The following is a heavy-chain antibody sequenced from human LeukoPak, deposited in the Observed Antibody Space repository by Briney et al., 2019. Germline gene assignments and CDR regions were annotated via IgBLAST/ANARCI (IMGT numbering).Heavy chain of an antibody. J-gene: IGHJ4*02. CDR1: GFTFSSYA. Sequence: GGSLRLSCAASGFTFSSYAMSWVRQAPGKGLVWVSRINSDGSTTSYADSVMGRFTISRDNAKNTLYLQMNSLRAEDTAVYYCARVIYRGLEGELLDWGQGTLVTVSS. CDR3: ARVIYRGLEGELLD. V-gene: IGHV3-74*01. CDR2: INSDGSTT. D-gene: IGHD1-1*01.